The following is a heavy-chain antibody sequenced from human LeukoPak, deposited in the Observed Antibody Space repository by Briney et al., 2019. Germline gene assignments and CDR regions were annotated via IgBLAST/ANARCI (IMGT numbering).Heavy chain of an antibody. D-gene: IGHD4-17*01. CDR3: ARSLPYGDYRYYFDY. CDR1: GYTFTIYA. J-gene: IGHJ4*02. CDR2: INAGNGNT. Sequence: GASVKVSCKASGYTFTIYAIYWVRQAPGQRLEWMGWINAGNGNTKYSQKFQGRVTITRDTSASTAYMELSSLRSEDTAVYYCARSLPYGDYRYYFDYWGQGTLVTVSS. V-gene: IGHV1-3*01.